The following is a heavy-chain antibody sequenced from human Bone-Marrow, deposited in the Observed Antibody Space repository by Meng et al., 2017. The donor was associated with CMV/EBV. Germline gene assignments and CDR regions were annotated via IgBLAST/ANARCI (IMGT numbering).Heavy chain of an antibody. CDR3: ARGGGYCSGTSCYNDY. J-gene: IGHJ4*02. Sequence: SETLSLTCAVYGGSFSGYYWTWIRQPPRKGVEWMGEIDHSGSTNYNPSLKSRVTISVDTSKSQFSLRLSSVTAADTAIYYCARGGGYCSGTSCYNDYWGQGMLVTVSS. CDR1: GGSFSGYY. V-gene: IGHV4-34*01. D-gene: IGHD2-2*02. CDR2: IDHSGST.